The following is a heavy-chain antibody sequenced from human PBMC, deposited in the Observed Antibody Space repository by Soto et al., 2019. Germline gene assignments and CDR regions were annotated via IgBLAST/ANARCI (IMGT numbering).Heavy chain of an antibody. J-gene: IGHJ4*02. Sequence: QVQLVESGGGVVQPGRSLRLSCAASGFTFSSYGMHWVRQAPGKGLEWVAVISYDGSNKYYADSVKGRFTISRDNSKNTLYLQMNSLRAEDTAVYYCAKPQSDIDDYGDYVDYWGQGTLVTVSS. D-gene: IGHD4-17*01. V-gene: IGHV3-30*18. CDR2: ISYDGSNK. CDR3: AKPQSDIDDYGDYVDY. CDR1: GFTFSSYG.